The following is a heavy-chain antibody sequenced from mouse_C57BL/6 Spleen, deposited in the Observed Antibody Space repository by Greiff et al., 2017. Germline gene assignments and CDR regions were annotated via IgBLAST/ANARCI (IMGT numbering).Heavy chain of an antibody. CDR3: ARSRGDYYAMDY. CDR2: INPNNGGT. Sequence: VQLQQSGPELVKPGASVTMSCKASGYTFTDYNMHWVKQSHGKSLVWIGYINPNNGGTSYNQKFKGKATLTVSKSSSTAYMELRSLTSEDSAVYYCARSRGDYYAMDYWGQGTSVTVSS. V-gene: IGHV1-22*01. CDR1: GYTFTDYN. J-gene: IGHJ4*01. D-gene: IGHD1-1*01.